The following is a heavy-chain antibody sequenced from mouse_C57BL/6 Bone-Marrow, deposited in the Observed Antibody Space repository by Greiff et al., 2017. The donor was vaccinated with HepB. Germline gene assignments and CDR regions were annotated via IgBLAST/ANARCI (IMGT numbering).Heavy chain of an antibody. D-gene: IGHD1-1*01. V-gene: IGHV1-55*01. CDR1: GYTFTSYW. CDR3: ARLDYYGSSYDYYAMDY. CDR2: IYPGSGST. Sequence: QVQLQQPGAELVKPGASVKMSCKASGYTFTSYWITWVKQRPGQGLEWIGDIYPGSGSTNYNEKFKSKATLTVDTSPSTAYMQLSSLTSEDSAVYYCARLDYYGSSYDYYAMDYWGQGTSVTVSS. J-gene: IGHJ4*01.